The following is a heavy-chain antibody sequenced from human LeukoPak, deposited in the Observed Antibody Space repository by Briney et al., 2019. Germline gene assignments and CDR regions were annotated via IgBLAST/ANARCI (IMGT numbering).Heavy chain of an antibody. Sequence: GGSLRLSCAASGFTFSSYAMSWVRQAPGKGLEWVSAISGSGGSTYYADSVKGRFTISRDNSKNTLYLQMNSLRAEDTAVYYCARDRGSYSAEYFQHWGQGTLVTVSS. V-gene: IGHV3-23*01. CDR2: ISGSGGST. CDR1: GFTFSSYA. CDR3: ARDRGSYSAEYFQH. J-gene: IGHJ1*01. D-gene: IGHD1-26*01.